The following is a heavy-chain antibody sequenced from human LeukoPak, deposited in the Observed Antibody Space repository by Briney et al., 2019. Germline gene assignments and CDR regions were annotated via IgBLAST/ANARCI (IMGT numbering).Heavy chain of an antibody. J-gene: IGHJ4*02. D-gene: IGHD3-22*01. Sequence: SETLSLTCAVYGVSFSGYYWSWIRQPPGKGLEWIGEINHSGSANYNPSLKSRVTISVDTSKNQFSLKLSSVTAADTAVYHCAEPYYYDSSGYYSWGQGTLVTVSS. CDR1: GVSFSGYY. CDR2: INHSGSA. CDR3: AEPYYYDSSGYYS. V-gene: IGHV4-34*01.